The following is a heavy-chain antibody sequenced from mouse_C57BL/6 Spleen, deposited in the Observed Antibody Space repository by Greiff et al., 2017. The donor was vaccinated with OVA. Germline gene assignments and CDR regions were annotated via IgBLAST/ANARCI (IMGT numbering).Heavy chain of an antibody. CDR1: GYTFTSYW. V-gene: IGHV1-55*01. D-gene: IGHD2-3*01. CDR2: IYPGSGST. J-gene: IGHJ2*01. CDR3: ARGTISYDGPAY. Sequence: VQLQQSGAELVKPGASVKMSCKASGYTFTSYWITWVKQRPGQGLEWIGDIYPGSGSTNYNEKFKSKATLTVDTSSSTAYMQLSSLTSEDSAVYDCARGTISYDGPAYWGQGTTLTVSS.